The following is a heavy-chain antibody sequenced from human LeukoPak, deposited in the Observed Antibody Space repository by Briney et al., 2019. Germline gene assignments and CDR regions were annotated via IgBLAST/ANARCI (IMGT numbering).Heavy chain of an antibody. V-gene: IGHV1-18*01. D-gene: IGHD6-25*01. CDR1: GYTFTSYA. CDR3: ARDRSGSWYYFEY. J-gene: IGHJ4*02. CDR2: ISAYNGNT. Sequence: GASVKVSCKASGYTFTSYAFSWVRQAPGQGLEWMGWISAYNGNTKYAQKFQGRVTMTTDTSTSTAYMEVRSLRSDDTAVYYCARDRSGSWYYFEYWGQGALVTVSS.